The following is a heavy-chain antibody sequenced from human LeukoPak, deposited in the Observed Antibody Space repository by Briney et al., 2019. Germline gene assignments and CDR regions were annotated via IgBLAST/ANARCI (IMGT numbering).Heavy chain of an antibody. CDR2: ISYDGSNK. CDR1: GFTFSSYG. Sequence: PGGSLRLSCAASGFTFSSYGMHWVRQAPGKGLEWVAVISYDGSNKYYADSVKGRFTISRDNSKNTLYLQMNSLRAEDTAGYYCAKDGRDIVVVVAATLSWFDPWGQGTLVTVSS. CDR3: AKDGRDIVVVVAATLSWFDP. D-gene: IGHD2-15*01. V-gene: IGHV3-30*18. J-gene: IGHJ5*02.